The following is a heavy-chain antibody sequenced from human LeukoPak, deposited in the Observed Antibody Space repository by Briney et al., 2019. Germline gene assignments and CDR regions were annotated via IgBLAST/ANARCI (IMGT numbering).Heavy chain of an antibody. CDR2: ISSSSGYI. CDR1: GFAFSSNS. V-gene: IGHV3-21*01. D-gene: IGHD1-26*01. CDR3: ARDKTVGATKFDS. J-gene: IGHJ4*02. Sequence: TGGSLRLSCAASGFAFSSNSMNWVRQAPGKGLEWVSCISSSSGYICYADSVKGRFTISRDNAKNSLYLQMDSLRAEDTAIYYCARDKTVGATKFDSWGQGTLVTVSS.